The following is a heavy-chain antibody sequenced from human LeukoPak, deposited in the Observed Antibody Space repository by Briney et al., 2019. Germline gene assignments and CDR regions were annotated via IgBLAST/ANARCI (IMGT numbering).Heavy chain of an antibody. CDR1: GGSISSSSNY. CDR2: IYYSGST. D-gene: IGHD5-12*01. J-gene: IGHJ4*02. Sequence: TSETLSLTCTVSGGSISSSSNYWGWIRQPPGKGLEWIGSIYYSGSTYYNPSLKSRVTISVDTSKNQFSLKLSSVTAADTAVYYCARPSIERTPGYSGYDFNGPPLANDYWGQGTLVTVSS. CDR3: ARPSIERTPGYSGYDFNGPPLANDY. V-gene: IGHV4-39*01.